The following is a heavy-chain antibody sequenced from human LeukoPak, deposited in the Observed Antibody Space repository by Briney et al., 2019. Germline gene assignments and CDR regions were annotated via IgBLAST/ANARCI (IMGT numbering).Heavy chain of an antibody. J-gene: IGHJ4*02. CDR3: ARDGGVRGFDY. CDR1: GFTFSSYS. CDR2: ISSSSSYI. D-gene: IGHD2-8*02. Sequence: GGSLRLSCAASGFTFSSYSMNWVRQAPGKGLEWVSSISSSSSYIYYADSVKGRFTISRDNAKNTLYLQMNSLRAEDTAVYYCARDGGVRGFDYWGQGTLVTVSS. V-gene: IGHV3-21*01.